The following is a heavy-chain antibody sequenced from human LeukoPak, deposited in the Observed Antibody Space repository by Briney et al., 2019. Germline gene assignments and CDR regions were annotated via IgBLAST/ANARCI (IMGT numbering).Heavy chain of an antibody. J-gene: IGHJ4*02. V-gene: IGHV3-23*01. D-gene: IGHD6-19*01. Sequence: GGSLRLSCAASGFTFDDYAMSWVRQTPGKGLEWVSGISDSGGSTYYADSVKGRFTISRDNSKNTLYLQMNSLRAEDTAIYYCAKMPVSYSSGWSTFDYWGQGTLVTVSS. CDR3: AKMPVSYSSGWSTFDY. CDR1: GFTFDDYA. CDR2: ISDSGGST.